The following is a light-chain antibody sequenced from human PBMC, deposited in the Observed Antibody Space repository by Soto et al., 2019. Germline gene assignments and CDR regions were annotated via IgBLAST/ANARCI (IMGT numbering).Light chain of an antibody. CDR1: QGISSY. V-gene: IGKV1-8*01. J-gene: IGKJ1*01. Sequence: AIRMTQSPSSFSASTGDRVTITCRASQGISSYLAWYQQKPGKAPKLLIYAASTLQSGVPSRFSGSGSGTDFTLTISCLQSEDFAPYYCQQYYIYPRTFGQGTKV. CDR3: QQYYIYPRT. CDR2: AAS.